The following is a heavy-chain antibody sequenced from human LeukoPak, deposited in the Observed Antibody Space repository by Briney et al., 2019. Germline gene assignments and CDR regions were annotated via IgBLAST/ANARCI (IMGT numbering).Heavy chain of an antibody. D-gene: IGHD4-17*01. Sequence: ASVKVSCKASGYTFTSYARNGVRQAPGQGLEWMGWINTNTGNPTYAQGFTGRFVFSLDTSVSTAYLQISSLKAEDTAVYYCARVRRTPYYYYGMDVWGQGTTVTVSS. CDR2: INTNTGNP. V-gene: IGHV7-4-1*02. J-gene: IGHJ6*02. CDR1: GYTFTSYA. CDR3: ARVRRTPYYYYGMDV.